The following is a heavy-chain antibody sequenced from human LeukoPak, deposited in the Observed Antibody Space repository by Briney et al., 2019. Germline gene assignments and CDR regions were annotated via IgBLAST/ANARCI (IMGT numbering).Heavy chain of an antibody. J-gene: IGHJ4*02. Sequence: PSETLSLTCAVYGGSFSGYYWSWIRQPPGKGLEWIGEINHSGSTNYNPSLKSRVTISVDTSKNQFSLKLSSVTAADTAVYYCARRAWGQYSSSWYYWGQGTLVTVSS. CDR3: ARRAWGQYSSSWYY. CDR1: GGSFSGYY. CDR2: INHSGST. D-gene: IGHD6-13*01. V-gene: IGHV4-34*01.